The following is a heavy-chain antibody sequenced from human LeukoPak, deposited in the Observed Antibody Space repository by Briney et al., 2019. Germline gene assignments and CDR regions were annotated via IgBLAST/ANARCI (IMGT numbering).Heavy chain of an antibody. J-gene: IGHJ6*03. D-gene: IGHD3-22*01. CDR3: ASYYYSSGHYYGGLTKPKRVGWDYYYYYMDV. CDR2: INQSEST. V-gene: IGHV4-34*01. Sequence: SETLSLTCAVYGGSLRGFYWSWIRQSPGKGLEWIGEINQSESTNYNPSLKSHVPISVATSKNQSSLKLRSMTAADTAVYYCASYYYSSGHYYGGLTKPKRVGWDYYYYYMDVWGKGTTVTISS. CDR1: GGSLRGFY.